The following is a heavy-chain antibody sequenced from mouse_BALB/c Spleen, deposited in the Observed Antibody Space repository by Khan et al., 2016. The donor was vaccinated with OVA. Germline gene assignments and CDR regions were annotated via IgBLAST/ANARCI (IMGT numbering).Heavy chain of an antibody. Sequence: EVELVESGGGLVQPGGSRKLSCAASGFTFSDYGMAWVRQTPGKGPEWVAFISDLAYTIYYADTVTGRFTISRETAKNPLYLEMSSRRSEDTAVYYCARGGGTAPFAYWGLGTLVTVSA. CDR2: ISDLAYTI. CDR1: GFTFSDYG. J-gene: IGHJ3*01. V-gene: IGHV5-15*02. D-gene: IGHD1-2*01. CDR3: ARGGGTAPFAY.